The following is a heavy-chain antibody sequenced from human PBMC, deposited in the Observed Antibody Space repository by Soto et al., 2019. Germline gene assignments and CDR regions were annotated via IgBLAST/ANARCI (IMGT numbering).Heavy chain of an antibody. D-gene: IGHD2-15*01. CDR3: GSGHIVVAGSRAYYAFDV. J-gene: IGHJ6*02. CDR2: VIPVFGIV. CDR1: GGNPSNSA. Sequence: QVQLLQSGAEVKKSGSSVKVSCKASGGNPSNSAFSWVRQAPGQGLEWVGGVIPVFGIVKYARSLRGRVTITADESTNTAYMELSSLRSDGTAVYFCGSGHIVVAGSRAYYAFDVWGQGTRVTVSS. V-gene: IGHV1-69*01.